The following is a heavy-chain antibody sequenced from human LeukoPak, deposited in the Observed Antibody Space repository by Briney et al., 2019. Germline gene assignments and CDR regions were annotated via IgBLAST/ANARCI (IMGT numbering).Heavy chain of an antibody. D-gene: IGHD3-10*01. CDR1: GGSFSGYY. V-gene: IGHV4-34*01. J-gene: IGHJ4*02. CDR3: AGNYYGSGSYYSEDRY. CDR2: INHSGST. Sequence: KPSETLSLTCAVYGGSFSGYYWSWIRQPPGKGLEWIGEINHSGSTNYNPSLKSRVTISVDTSKKQFSLKLSSVTAADTAVYYCAGNYYGSGSYYSEDRYWGQGTLVTVSS.